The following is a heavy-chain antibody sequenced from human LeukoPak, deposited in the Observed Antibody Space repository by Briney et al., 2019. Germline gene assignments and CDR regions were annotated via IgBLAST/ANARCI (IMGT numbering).Heavy chain of an antibody. V-gene: IGHV3-15*01. Sequence: PGGSLRLSCAASGFTFSNAWMSWVRQAPGKGLEWVGRIKSKTDGGTTDYAAPVKGRFTISRDDSKNTLYLQMDSLKTEDTAVYYCTTDRQWLVFDYRGQGTLVTVSS. D-gene: IGHD6-19*01. J-gene: IGHJ4*02. CDR2: IKSKTDGGTT. CDR1: GFTFSNAW. CDR3: TTDRQWLVFDY.